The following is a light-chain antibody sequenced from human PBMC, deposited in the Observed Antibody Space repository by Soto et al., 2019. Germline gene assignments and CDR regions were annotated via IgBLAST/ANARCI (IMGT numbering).Light chain of an antibody. Sequence: QSALTQPASVSGSPGQSITISCTGTRSDVGSYNFVSWYQQHPGKAPKLLSYEVSKRPSGVSDRFSGSKSGNTASLTISGLQAEDEADYYCSSYAGSSTLVFGGGTKLTVL. V-gene: IGLV2-23*02. CDR2: EVS. CDR1: RSDVGSYNF. CDR3: SSYAGSSTLV. J-gene: IGLJ2*01.